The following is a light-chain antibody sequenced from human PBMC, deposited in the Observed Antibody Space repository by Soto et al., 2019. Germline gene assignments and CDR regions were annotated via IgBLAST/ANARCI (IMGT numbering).Light chain of an antibody. V-gene: IGKV1-39*01. Sequence: DIRLTQSPSSLSASVGDRVTISCRASQSISTYLMWYHQKPGKAPNLLIYGASGLQNGVPSRFAGSGSVTEFTLTITGLQPEDFGTYYCQQSSITPRSFGQGTKVEI. CDR2: GAS. J-gene: IGKJ1*01. CDR1: QSISTY. CDR3: QQSSITPRS.